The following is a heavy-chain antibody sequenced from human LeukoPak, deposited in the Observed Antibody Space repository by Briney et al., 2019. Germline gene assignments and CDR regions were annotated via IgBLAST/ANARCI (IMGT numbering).Heavy chain of an antibody. D-gene: IGHD6-13*01. CDR3: AKGDDSSSWPFDY. J-gene: IGHJ4*02. CDR2: ISYDGSNK. CDR1: GFTFSSYG. Sequence: PGGSLGLSCAASGFTFSSYGMHWVRQAPGKGLEWVAVISYDGSNKYYADSVKGRFTISRDNSKNTLYLQMNSLSAEDTAVYYCAKGDDSSSWPFDYWGQGTLVTVSS. V-gene: IGHV3-30*18.